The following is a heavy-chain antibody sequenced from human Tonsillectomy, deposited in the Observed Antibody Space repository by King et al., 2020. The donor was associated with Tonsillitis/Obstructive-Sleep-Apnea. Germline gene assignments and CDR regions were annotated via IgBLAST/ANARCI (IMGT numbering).Heavy chain of an antibody. CDR2: IYPGDSDT. CDR3: ARGLRFLEWLCGAFDI. CDR1: GYIFTSYW. D-gene: IGHD3-3*01. J-gene: IGHJ3*02. V-gene: IGHV5-51*01. Sequence: VQLVESGAEVKKPGESLKLSCKGSGYIFTSYWIGWVRQMPGKGLEWMGIIYPGDSDTRYSPSFQGQVTISADKSISTAYLQWSSLKASDTAMYYCARGLRFLEWLCGAFDIWGQGTMVTVSS.